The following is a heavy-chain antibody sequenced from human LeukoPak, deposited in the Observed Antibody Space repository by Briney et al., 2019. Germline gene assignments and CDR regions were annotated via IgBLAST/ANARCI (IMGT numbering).Heavy chain of an antibody. Sequence: GESLKISCTGSGYSFASYWIGWLRQLPGKVLGWMGIINPGDSATRYSPSFQGQATISDDKSISTTYLQWSSLKASDTAMYYCATINGYCSSTSCSLMFDCWGQGTLVTVSS. CDR2: INPGDSAT. V-gene: IGHV5-51*01. J-gene: IGHJ4*02. CDR3: ATINGYCSSTSCSLMFDC. CDR1: GYSFASYW. D-gene: IGHD2-2*01.